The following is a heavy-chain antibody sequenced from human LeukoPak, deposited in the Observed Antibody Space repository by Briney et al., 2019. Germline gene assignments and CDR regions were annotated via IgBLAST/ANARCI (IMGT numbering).Heavy chain of an antibody. CDR3: VILPGR. J-gene: IGHJ4*02. V-gene: IGHV3-15*05. D-gene: IGHD3-16*01. Sequence: KPWGSLRLSCAASGFSVVNAWMSWVRQAPGQGLEWVGRIKNKDDGGTTGYAAPVEGRFSISRDASENTLYLQMNSLQTDDTAVYYCVILPGRWGQGTLVTVSS. CDR1: GFSVVNAW. CDR2: IKNKDDGGTT.